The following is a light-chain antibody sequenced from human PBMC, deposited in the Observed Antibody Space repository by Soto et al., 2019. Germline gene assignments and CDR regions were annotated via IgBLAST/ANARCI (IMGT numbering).Light chain of an antibody. CDR1: SSDVGGYNY. CDR2: DVS. J-gene: IGLJ1*01. CDR3: CSYAGSFTYV. Sequence: QSVLTQPRSVSGSPGQSVTISCTGTSSDVGGYNYVSWYQQLPGKAPKLMIYDVSKRPSGVPDRFSGSKSDNTASLTISGLQAEDEADYYCCSYAGSFTYVFGTGTKLTVL. V-gene: IGLV2-11*01.